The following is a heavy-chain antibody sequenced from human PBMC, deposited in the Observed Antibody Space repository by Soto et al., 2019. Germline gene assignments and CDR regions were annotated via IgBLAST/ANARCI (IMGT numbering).Heavy chain of an antibody. CDR2: INTNTGNP. Sequence: QVQLVQSGSELKKPGASVKVSCKASGYTFTSYAMNWVRQAPGHGLEWMGWINTNTGNPTYAQGFTGRFVFSLDTSVSTAYLQICSLKAEDTAMYYCAREGYYDFWSGYFLSYYYGMDVWGQGTTVTVSS. D-gene: IGHD3-3*01. J-gene: IGHJ6*02. CDR1: GYTFTSYA. V-gene: IGHV7-4-1*01. CDR3: AREGYYDFWSGYFLSYYYGMDV.